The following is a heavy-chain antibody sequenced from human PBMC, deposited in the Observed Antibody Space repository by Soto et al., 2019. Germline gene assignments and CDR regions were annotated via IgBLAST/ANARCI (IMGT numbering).Heavy chain of an antibody. V-gene: IGHV1-2*04. CDR2: INPNSGGT. CDR3: ARVSLTTVVTHHYYYGMDV. CDR1: GYTFTGYY. J-gene: IGHJ6*02. D-gene: IGHD4-17*01. Sequence: ASVNVSCKASGYTFTGYYMHWVRQAPGQGLEWMGWINPNSGGTNYAQKFQGWVTMTRDTSISTAYMELSRLRSDDTAVYYCARVSLTTVVTHHYYYGMDVWGQGTTVTVSS.